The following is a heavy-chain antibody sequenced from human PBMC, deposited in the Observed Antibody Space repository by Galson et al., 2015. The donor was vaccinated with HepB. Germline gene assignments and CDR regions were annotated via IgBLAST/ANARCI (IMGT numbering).Heavy chain of an antibody. CDR2: IVVGSGNT. D-gene: IGHD3-3*02. CDR1: GFTFSSSA. Sequence: SVKVSCKASGFTFSSSAIQWVRQARGQRLEWIGWIVVGSGNTNYAQKFQKRVTITRDMSTSTAYMELSSLRSEDTAVYYCAAASALALGYDAFDIWGQGTMVTVSS. J-gene: IGHJ3*02. CDR3: AAASALALGYDAFDI. V-gene: IGHV1-58*02.